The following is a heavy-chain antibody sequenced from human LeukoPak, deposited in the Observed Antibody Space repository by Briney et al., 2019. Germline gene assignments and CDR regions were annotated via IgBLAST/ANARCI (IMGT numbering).Heavy chain of an antibody. CDR3: TSWGDTTAEYFQR. CDR2: INPDGRDT. Sequence: PGGSLRLSCAASGFIFNSYAMNWVRQAPGKGLEWVAHINPDGRDTYYVDSVKGRFTISRDNAQNSMYLQMNSLRVEDTAVYYCTSWGDTTAEYFQRWGQGTLVTVSS. CDR1: GFIFNSYA. V-gene: IGHV3-7*01. D-gene: IGHD2-21*02. J-gene: IGHJ1*01.